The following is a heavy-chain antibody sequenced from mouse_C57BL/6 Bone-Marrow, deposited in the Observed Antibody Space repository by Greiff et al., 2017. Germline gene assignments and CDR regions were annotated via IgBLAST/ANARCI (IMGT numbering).Heavy chain of an antibody. CDR3: ASDYDVYYDF. J-gene: IGHJ2*01. Sequence: VQLQQSVAELVRPGASVKLSCTASGFNINNTYMHWVKQRPEQGLEWIGRIDPANGNTKYAPKFQGKATITADTSSNTAYLQLSSLTSEDSAIDNCASDYDVYYDFGGRGTALTV. CDR2: IDPANGNT. V-gene: IGHV14-3*01. D-gene: IGHD2-3*01. CDR1: GFNINNTY.